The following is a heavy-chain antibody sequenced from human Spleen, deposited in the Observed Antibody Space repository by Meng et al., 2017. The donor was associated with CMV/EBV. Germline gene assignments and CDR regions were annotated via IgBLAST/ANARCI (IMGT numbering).Heavy chain of an antibody. CDR2: ISSSGSTI. V-gene: IGHV3-48*03. CDR3: ATTGIRMGMDV. J-gene: IGHJ6*02. CDR1: GFTFDDYA. D-gene: IGHD1-1*01. Sequence: GGSLRLSCAASGFTFDDYAMHWVRQAPGKGLEWVSYISSSGSTINYADSVKGRFTISRDNAKNSLYLQMNSLRAEDTAVYYCATTGIRMGMDVWGQGTTVTVSS.